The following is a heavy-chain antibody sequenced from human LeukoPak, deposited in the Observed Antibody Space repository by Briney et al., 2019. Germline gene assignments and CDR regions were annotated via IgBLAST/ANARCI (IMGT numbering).Heavy chain of an antibody. CDR1: GYSFSTYW. CDR2: IYPGDSDT. CDR3: ARGGYDSSGYQKNFQH. J-gene: IGHJ1*01. V-gene: IGHV5-51*01. Sequence: GESLKISCKGSGYSFSTYWIGWVRQMPGKGLEWMGIIYPGDSDTRYNPSFQGQVTISADKSISTAYLQWSSLKASDTAMYYCARGGYDSSGYQKNFQHWGQGTLVTVSS. D-gene: IGHD3-22*01.